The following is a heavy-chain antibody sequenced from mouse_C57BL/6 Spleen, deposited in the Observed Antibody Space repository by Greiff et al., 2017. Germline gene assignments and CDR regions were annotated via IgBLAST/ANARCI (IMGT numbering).Heavy chain of an antibody. V-gene: IGHV1-64*01. Sequence: QVQLQQPGAELVKPGASVKLSCKASGYTFTSYWMHWVKQRPGQGLEWIGMIHPNSGSTNYNEKFKSKATLTVDKSSSTAYMQLSSLTSEDSAVYYCARSESWDYWYFDVWGTGTTVTVSS. J-gene: IGHJ1*03. CDR2: IHPNSGST. CDR3: ARSESWDYWYFDV. CDR1: GYTFTSYW. D-gene: IGHD4-1*01.